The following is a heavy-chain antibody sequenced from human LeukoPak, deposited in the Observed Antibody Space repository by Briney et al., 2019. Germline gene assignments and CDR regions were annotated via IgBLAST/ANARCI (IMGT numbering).Heavy chain of an antibody. D-gene: IGHD2-2*01. CDR2: ISWNSGSI. CDR1: GFTFDDYA. CDR3: ARDRCSSTSCYLDI. V-gene: IGHV3-9*01. J-gene: IGHJ3*02. Sequence: GRSLRLSCAASGFTFDDYAMHWVRQAPGKGLEWVSGISWNSGSIGYADSVKGRFTISRDNAKSSLYLQMNSLRAEDTAVYYCARDRCSSTSCYLDIWGQGTMVTVSS.